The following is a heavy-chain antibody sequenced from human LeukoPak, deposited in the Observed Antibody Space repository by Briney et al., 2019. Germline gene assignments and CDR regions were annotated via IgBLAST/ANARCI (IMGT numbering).Heavy chain of an antibody. D-gene: IGHD3-16*01. J-gene: IGHJ4*02. V-gene: IGHV4-59*01. CDR3: TRGAGWLIDY. CDR1: GFTFSSYA. CDR2: FHNSGTS. Sequence: GPLRLSCAASGFTFSSYAMSWVRQAPGKGLEWIGYFHNSGTSTYNPSLKSRVTISADTSKNQFSLKLNSLTTADTAVYYCTRGAGWLIDYWGQGILVTVSS.